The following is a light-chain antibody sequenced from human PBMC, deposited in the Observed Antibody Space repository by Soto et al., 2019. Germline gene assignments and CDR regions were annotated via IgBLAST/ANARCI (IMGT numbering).Light chain of an antibody. J-gene: IGKJ5*01. V-gene: IGKV4-1*01. CDR1: QSVLYSSNNKNY. CDR2: WAS. Sequence: DIVLTQSPDSLAVSLGERATINCKSSQSVLYSSNNKNYLAWYQQKSGQSPKLLIYWASTRESGVPDRFSGSGSGTDFTLTISRLEPEDFAVYYCQQYGSPHTFGQGTRLEIK. CDR3: QQYGSPHT.